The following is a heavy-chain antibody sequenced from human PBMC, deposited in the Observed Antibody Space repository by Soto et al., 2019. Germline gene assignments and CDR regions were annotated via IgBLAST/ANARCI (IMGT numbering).Heavy chain of an antibody. Sequence: GGSLRLSCAASGFTFSSYAMSWVRQAPGKGLEWVSAISGSGGSTYYADSVKGRFTISRDNSKNTLYLQMNSLRAEDTAVYYCAKDRRGSGSGSYYNYWGQGTLVTVSS. CDR1: GFTFSSYA. CDR2: ISGSGGST. D-gene: IGHD3-10*01. V-gene: IGHV3-23*01. J-gene: IGHJ4*02. CDR3: AKDRRGSGSGSYYNY.